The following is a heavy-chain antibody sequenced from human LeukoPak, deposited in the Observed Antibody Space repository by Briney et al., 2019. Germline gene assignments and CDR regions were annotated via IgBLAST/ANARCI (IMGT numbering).Heavy chain of an antibody. D-gene: IGHD6-19*01. CDR3: ARVTRYSSGWYPFDY. J-gene: IGHJ4*02. CDR2: VHYSGSR. Sequence: SQTLSLTCTVSGGSISSDYWNWIRIPPGKGQEWMGDVHYSGSRSYNPSLNSRVTISVDISKTQFSLSLNSVTAADTDDPHYARVTRYSSGWYPFDYWGQGTLVTVSS. CDR1: GGSISSDY. V-gene: IGHV4-59*01.